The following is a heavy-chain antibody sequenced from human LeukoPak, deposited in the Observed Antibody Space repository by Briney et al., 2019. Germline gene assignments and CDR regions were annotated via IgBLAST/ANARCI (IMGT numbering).Heavy chain of an antibody. V-gene: IGHV3-33*01. CDR3: ARGHCSSTSCFPTPDVLRYFDY. CDR2: IWYDGSNK. J-gene: IGHJ4*02. D-gene: IGHD2-2*01. Sequence: AGGSLRLSCAASGFTFSSYGMHWVRQAPGKGLEWVAVIWYDGSNKYYADSVKGRFTISRDNSKNTLYLQMNSLRAEDTAVYYCARGHCSSTSCFPTPDVLRYFDYWGQGTLVTVSS. CDR1: GFTFSSYG.